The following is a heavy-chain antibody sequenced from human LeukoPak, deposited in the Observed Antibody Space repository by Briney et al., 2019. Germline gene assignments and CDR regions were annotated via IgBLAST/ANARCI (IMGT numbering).Heavy chain of an antibody. Sequence: PSETLSLTCAVYGGSFSGYYWSWIRQPPGKGLEWIGEINHSGSTNYNPSLKSRVTISVDTSKNQFSLKLSSVTAADTAVYYCARVSLLGEDCSSTSCYLDYWGQGTLVTVSS. D-gene: IGHD2-2*01. J-gene: IGHJ4*02. CDR2: INHSGST. CDR1: GGSFSGYY. CDR3: ARVSLLGEDCSSTSCYLDY. V-gene: IGHV4-34*01.